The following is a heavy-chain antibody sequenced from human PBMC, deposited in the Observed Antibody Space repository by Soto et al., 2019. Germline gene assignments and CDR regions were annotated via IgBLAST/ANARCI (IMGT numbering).Heavy chain of an antibody. CDR3: ARDYYQLDY. D-gene: IGHD3-10*01. CDR1: GYTFTSYH. Sequence: QVQLVQSGTEVKKPGVSVKVSCKASGYTFTSYHIHWVRQAPGQGLEWMGTINPDGGSTRYAQKFQGRFTMTRDTSTSTVYMELSSLRSEDTAVYYCARDYYQLDYWGQGTLVTVSS. CDR2: INPDGGST. V-gene: IGHV1-46*01. J-gene: IGHJ4*02.